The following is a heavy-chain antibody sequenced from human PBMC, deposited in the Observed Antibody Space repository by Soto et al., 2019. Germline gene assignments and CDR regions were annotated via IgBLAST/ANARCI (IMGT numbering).Heavy chain of an antibody. CDR3: ARGAGYSSSWPFDP. CDR1: GGSMSGSF. D-gene: IGHD6-13*01. Sequence: PSETLSLTGTVSGGSMSGSFWSWIRQPPGKGLEWIGYIYYSGSTDYNHSLKSRVTISVDTSKNQFSLKLTSVTAADTAVYYCARGAGYSSSWPFDPWGQGPLVTVSS. V-gene: IGHV4-59*01. J-gene: IGHJ5*02. CDR2: IYYSGST.